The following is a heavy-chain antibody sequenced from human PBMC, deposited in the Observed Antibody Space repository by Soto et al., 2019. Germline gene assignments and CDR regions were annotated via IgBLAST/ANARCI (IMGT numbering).Heavy chain of an antibody. J-gene: IGHJ4*02. CDR1: GYTFRNFG. CDR2: ISAYNANA. V-gene: IGHV1-18*01. CDR3: ARENSYFDY. Sequence: QIPLLQSGAEVKKPGASVQVTCKASGYTFRNFGISWVRQAPGQGLEWMGWISAYNANANYAQKLQGRLTMTADTSTRTAYMELRSLRSDDTAVYYCARENSYFDYWGEGTLVTVSS.